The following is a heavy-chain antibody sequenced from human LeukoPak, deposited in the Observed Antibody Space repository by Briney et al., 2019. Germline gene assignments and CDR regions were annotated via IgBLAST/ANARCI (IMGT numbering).Heavy chain of an antibody. Sequence: GGSLRLSCAASGFTFRSYAMTWVRQAPGKGLEWVSTISGSGDSTYYADSVKGLFTISRDNSKNTLYLQMGSLRAEDTARYYCLKARSSRIIMLAVDYFDSWGQGTLVSVSS. V-gene: IGHV3-23*01. CDR1: GFTFRSYA. J-gene: IGHJ4*02. CDR2: ISGSGDST. CDR3: LKARSSRIIMLAVDYFDS. D-gene: IGHD3-10*01.